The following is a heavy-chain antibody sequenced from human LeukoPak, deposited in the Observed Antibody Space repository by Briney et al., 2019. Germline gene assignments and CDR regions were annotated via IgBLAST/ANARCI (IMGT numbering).Heavy chain of an antibody. D-gene: IGHD3-22*01. J-gene: IGHJ4*02. V-gene: IGHV4-59*01. CDR2: IYYSGST. Sequence: PSETLSLTCTVSGGSISSYYWSWIRQPPGKGLAWIGYIYYSGSTNYNPSLKSRVTISVDTSKNQFSLKLSSVTAADTAVYYCAREGSSGYYDYWGQGTLVTVSS. CDR1: GGSISSYY. CDR3: AREGSSGYYDY.